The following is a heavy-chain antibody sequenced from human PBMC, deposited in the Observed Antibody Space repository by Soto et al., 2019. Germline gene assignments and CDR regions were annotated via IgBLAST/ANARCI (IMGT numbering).Heavy chain of an antibody. CDR2: INPSGGST. Sequence: ASVKVPCKASGYTFTSYYMHWVRQAPGQGLEWMGIINPSGGSTSYAQKFQGRVTMTRDTSTSTVYMELSSLRSEDTAVYCCARERARVAAAGTSVAYNYGMDVWGQGTTVTVSS. CDR1: GYTFTSYY. D-gene: IGHD6-13*01. J-gene: IGHJ6*02. CDR3: ARERARVAAAGTSVAYNYGMDV. V-gene: IGHV1-46*01.